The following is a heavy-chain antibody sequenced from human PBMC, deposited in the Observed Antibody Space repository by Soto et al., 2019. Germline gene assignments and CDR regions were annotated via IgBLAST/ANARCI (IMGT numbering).Heavy chain of an antibody. CDR1: GGSISSGGYY. J-gene: IGHJ5*02. CDR2: IYYSGST. CDR3: AKFSYHDSSGYYFYWFDP. V-gene: IGHV4-31*03. Sequence: SETLSLTCTVSGGSISSGGYYWSWIRQHPGKGLEWIGYIYYSGSTYYNPSLKSRVTISVDTSKNQFSLKLSSVTAADTAVYYCAKFSYHDSSGYYFYWFDPWGQGALVTVSS. D-gene: IGHD3-22*01.